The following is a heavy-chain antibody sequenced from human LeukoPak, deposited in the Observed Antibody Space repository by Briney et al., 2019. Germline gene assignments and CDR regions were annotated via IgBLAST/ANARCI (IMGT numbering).Heavy chain of an antibody. J-gene: IGHJ6*04. Sequence: SETLSLTCTVSGGSISSYYWSWIRQPPGKGLEWIGYMSYSGDTNYNPSLKSRVTISVDTPKNQLSLKLRSVTAADTAVYFCARDRFYYYSSGSYYGMDVWGKGTTVTVSS. CDR3: ARDRFYYYSSGSYYGMDV. V-gene: IGHV4-59*01. CDR2: MSYSGDT. D-gene: IGHD3-22*01. CDR1: GGSISSYY.